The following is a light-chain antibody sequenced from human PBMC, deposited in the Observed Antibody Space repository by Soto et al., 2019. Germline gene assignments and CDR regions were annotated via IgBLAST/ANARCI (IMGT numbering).Light chain of an antibody. CDR2: GAS. J-gene: IGKJ2*01. CDR1: QSVSSN. CDR3: QQYYTWPPYT. V-gene: IGKV3-15*01. Sequence: EIVMTQSPATLSVSPGERATLSCRASQSVSSNLAWYQQKPGQAPRLLMYGASTRATGIPARFSGSGSGTEFTLTISSLQSEDFAVYFCQQYYTWPPYTFGQGTKLEIK.